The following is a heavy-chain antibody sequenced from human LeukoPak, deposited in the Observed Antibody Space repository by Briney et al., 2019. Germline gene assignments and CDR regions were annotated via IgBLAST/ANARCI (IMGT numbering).Heavy chain of an antibody. CDR2: IYYSGST. J-gene: IGHJ4*02. CDR1: GGSISSHY. V-gene: IGHV4-59*11. Sequence: SETLSLTCTVSGGSISSHYWSWIRQPPGKGLEWIGYIYYSGSTNYNPSLKSRVTISVDTSKNQSSLKLSSVTAADTAVYYCAREISGGGSYYDYWGQGTLVTVSS. CDR3: AREISGGGSYYDY. D-gene: IGHD1-26*01.